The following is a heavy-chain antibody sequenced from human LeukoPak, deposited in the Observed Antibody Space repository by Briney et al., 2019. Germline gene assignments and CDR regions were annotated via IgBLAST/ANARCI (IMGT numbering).Heavy chain of an antibody. CDR3: ARASYSYDINGWVPFDY. Sequence: SETLSLTCTVSGNSISSGDNYWSWIRQPAGTGLEWIGRIYTSGSTNYNPSLKSRVTISGDTSKNQFSLRLSSVTAADTAVYYCARASYSYDINGWVPFDYWGQGTLVTVSS. V-gene: IGHV4-61*02. CDR2: IYTSGST. CDR1: GNSISSGDNY. D-gene: IGHD3-22*01. J-gene: IGHJ4*02.